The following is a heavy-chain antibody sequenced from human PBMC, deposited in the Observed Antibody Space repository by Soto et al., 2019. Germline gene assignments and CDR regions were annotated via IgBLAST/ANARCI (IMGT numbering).Heavy chain of an antibody. CDR1: GFTFSGSA. V-gene: IGHV3-73*02. J-gene: IGHJ5*02. CDR3: TSPSPDDMIRT. D-gene: IGHD3-10*01. Sequence: EVQLVESGGGLVQPGGSLKLSCAASGFTFSGSAMHWVRQASGKGLEWVGRIRSKTNNYGTAYAASLKGRFTISRDSSKNTAYLQLNSLQTDYNAVYYRTSPSPDDMIRTWGQGPLVTVSS. CDR2: IRSKTNNYGT.